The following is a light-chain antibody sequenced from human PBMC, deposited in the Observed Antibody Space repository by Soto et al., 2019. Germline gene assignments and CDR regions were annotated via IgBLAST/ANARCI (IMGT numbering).Light chain of an antibody. Sequence: QSVLAQPPSASGSPGQSVTISCTGTSGDVGDYNYVSWYQQHPGKAPKLMIYEVSKRPSGVPDRFSGSKSGNTASLTVSGLQAEDEAEYHCSSYADSHNSYNVFGTGTKVTVL. CDR2: EVS. J-gene: IGLJ1*01. CDR1: SGDVGDYNY. V-gene: IGLV2-8*01. CDR3: SSYADSHNSYNV.